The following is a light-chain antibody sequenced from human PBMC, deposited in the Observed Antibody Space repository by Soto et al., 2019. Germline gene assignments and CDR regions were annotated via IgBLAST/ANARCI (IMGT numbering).Light chain of an antibody. J-gene: IGLJ3*02. CDR2: STN. CDR1: NSNIGSFA. Sequence: QFVLSQPPSASGTPGQRVTISCSGSNSNIGSFAVSWFQQLPGTAPKVLIFSTNQRPSGVPDRFSGSKSGTSASLAISGLQSEDEADYYCAAWDDRLKNGVFGGGTKVTVL. V-gene: IGLV1-44*01. CDR3: AAWDDRLKNGV.